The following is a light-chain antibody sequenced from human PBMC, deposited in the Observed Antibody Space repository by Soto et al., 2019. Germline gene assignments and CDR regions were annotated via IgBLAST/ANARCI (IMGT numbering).Light chain of an antibody. CDR3: CSYAGSITFT. Sequence: QSALTQPASVSGAPGQSITISCTGTSSDVWTYNLVSWYQQHPGNAPKLIIYATRKRPSGVSNRYSGSKSGNTASLTISGLQAEDEATYHCCSYAGSITFTFGGGTKLPVL. V-gene: IGLV2-23*02. J-gene: IGLJ2*01. CDR2: ATR. CDR1: SSDVWTYNL.